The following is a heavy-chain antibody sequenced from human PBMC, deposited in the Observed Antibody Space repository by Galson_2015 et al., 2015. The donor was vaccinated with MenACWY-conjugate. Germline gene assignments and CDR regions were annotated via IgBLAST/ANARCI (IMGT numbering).Heavy chain of an antibody. CDR3: AREWYSSNWWYYFDA. D-gene: IGHD6-19*01. Sequence: LSLTCTVSGGSISSGNSYWTWIRQPPGKGLEWLGSIDKSGSTYYKSSLKRRLNMSLDRPNNQFSLKLASVTAADTAVYFCAREWYSSNWWYYFDAWCLGTLVTVSS. V-gene: IGHV4-31*03. CDR2: IDKSGST. CDR1: GGSISSGNSY. J-gene: IGHJ4*02.